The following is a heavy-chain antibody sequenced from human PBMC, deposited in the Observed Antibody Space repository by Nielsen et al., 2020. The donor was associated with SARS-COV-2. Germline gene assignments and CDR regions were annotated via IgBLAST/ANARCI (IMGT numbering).Heavy chain of an antibody. J-gene: IGHJ5*02. V-gene: IGHV4-30-4*01. CDR1: GGSISSGDYY. CDR2: LHNNGNT. D-gene: IGHD2-2*01. Sequence: SETLSLTCSVSGGSISSGDYYWSWIRQPPGKGLEWIGYLHNNGNTYRKPSLKNRVTMSIDTSKDQFSLNLSSVTAADTAVYFCAREGDSRVPGNWFDTWGRGALVTVSS. CDR3: AREGDSRVPGNWFDT.